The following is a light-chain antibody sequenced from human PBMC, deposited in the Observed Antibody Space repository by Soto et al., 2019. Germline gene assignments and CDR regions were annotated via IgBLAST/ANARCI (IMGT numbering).Light chain of an antibody. V-gene: IGLV2-14*03. J-gene: IGLJ1*01. Sequence: QSALTQPASVSGPPGQSITISCTGTSSDVGGYNYVSWYQHRPGEAPKLMIYDVSNRPSGVSTRFSGSKSGNTASLTISGPQPEDEADYYCSSYTNSNTSAELFGSGTKVTVL. CDR1: SSDVGGYNY. CDR3: SSYTNSNTSAEL. CDR2: DVS.